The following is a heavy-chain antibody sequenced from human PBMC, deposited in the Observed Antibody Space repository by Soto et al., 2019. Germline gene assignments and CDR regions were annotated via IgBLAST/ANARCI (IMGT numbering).Heavy chain of an antibody. CDR2: IYWDDDQ. CDR1: GFSLSADGVG. CDR3: AHAYGGTSWPNDAFDV. Sequence: QITLKESGPTLVKPTQTLTLTCTFSGFSLSADGVGVGWIRQPPGKALEWLALIYWDDDQRYSPSLKTRLTITKDTSKTQVVLTITNMDPLDTATYYCAHAYGGTSWPNDAFDVWGQGTVVTAS. J-gene: IGHJ3*01. V-gene: IGHV2-5*02. D-gene: IGHD2-2*01.